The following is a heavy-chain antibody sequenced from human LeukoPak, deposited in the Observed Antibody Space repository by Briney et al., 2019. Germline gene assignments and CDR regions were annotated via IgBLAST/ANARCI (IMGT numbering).Heavy chain of an antibody. V-gene: IGHV6-1*01. D-gene: IGHD3-22*01. CDR2: THYRSKWYN. J-gene: IGHJ3*02. CDR3: ARRDDSKVHDAFDI. CDR1: GDSVSSNSAT. Sequence: SQTLSLTCAISGDSVSSNSATWNWIRQSPSRGLEWLGRTHYRSKWYNDYAVSVKSRITINPDTSKNQFSLQLNSVTPEDTAVYYCARRDDSKVHDAFDIWGQGTMVTVSS.